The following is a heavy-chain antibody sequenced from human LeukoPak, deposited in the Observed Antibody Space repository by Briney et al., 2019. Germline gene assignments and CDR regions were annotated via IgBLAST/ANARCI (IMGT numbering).Heavy chain of an antibody. V-gene: IGHV4-59*01. CDR1: GGSNSSYY. CDR3: ARFRVTALDY. Sequence: PSETLSHTCTVTGGSNSSYYWSWIRQPPGKGLEWIGYIYYSGSSNYNPSLRSRVTISVDTSKNQFSLKLSSVTAADTAVYYCARFRVTALDYWGQGTLVTVSS. J-gene: IGHJ4*02. CDR2: IYYSGSS. D-gene: IGHD2-21*02.